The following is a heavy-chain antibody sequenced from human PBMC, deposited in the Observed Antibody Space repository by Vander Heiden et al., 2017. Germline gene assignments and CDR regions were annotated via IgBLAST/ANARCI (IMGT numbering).Heavy chain of an antibody. CDR1: GFTFSNAW. Sequence: EVQLVESGGGLVKPGGSLRLSCAASGFTFSNAWMSWVRQAPGKGLEWVGRSKSKTDGGTTDYAAPVKGRFTISRDDSKNTLYLQMNSLKTEDTAVYYCTTALELPDYWGQGTLVTVSS. V-gene: IGHV3-15*01. J-gene: IGHJ4*02. CDR3: TTALELPDY. D-gene: IGHD1-7*01. CDR2: SKSKTDGGTT.